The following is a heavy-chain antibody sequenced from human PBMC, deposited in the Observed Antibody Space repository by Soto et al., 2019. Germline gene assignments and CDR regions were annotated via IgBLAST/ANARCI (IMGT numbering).Heavy chain of an antibody. CDR3: ARERITTRGDAFDL. D-gene: IGHD3-3*01. CDR1: GGTFSTYI. V-gene: IGHV1-69*08. CDR2: IIPIPDIT. Sequence: VQLVQSGAEVRTPGSSVKVSCKAPGGTFSTYIISWVRQAPGQGLEWMGRIIPIPDITNYAQKFQGRVTVTADRSTSTAYMELTSLKPEDTAVYYCARERITTRGDAFDLWGQGTMVTVSS. J-gene: IGHJ3*01.